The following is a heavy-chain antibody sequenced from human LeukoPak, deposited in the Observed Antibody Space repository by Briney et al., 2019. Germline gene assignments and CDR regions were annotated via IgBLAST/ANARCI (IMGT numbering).Heavy chain of an antibody. Sequence: PGGSLRLSCAASGFTFSSYEINWVRQAPGKGLEWVSYIIGSGSTIFNADSVKGRFTISRDNAKNTLYLQMNSRRAEDTAVYYCARSSPRRTRGVIDFWGQGTLVTVSS. J-gene: IGHJ4*02. CDR3: ARSSPRRTRGVIDF. CDR1: GFTFSSYE. D-gene: IGHD3-10*01. V-gene: IGHV3-48*03. CDR2: IIGSGSTI.